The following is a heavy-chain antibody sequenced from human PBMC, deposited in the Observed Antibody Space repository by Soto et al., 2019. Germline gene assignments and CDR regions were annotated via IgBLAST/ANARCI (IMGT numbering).Heavy chain of an antibody. CDR1: GFSVSTSAVG. V-gene: IGHV2-5*02. Sequence: QITLKGSGPTLVKPTQTLTLTCTFSGFSVSTSAVGVGWIRQPPRKALKWLALIYWDDDKRYSPSLRSRLTITKDTSKNQVVLTMTNMDPVDTATYYCAHHLEATNFDYWGQGTMVTVSS. CDR3: AHHLEATNFDY. D-gene: IGHD5-12*01. J-gene: IGHJ4*02. CDR2: IYWDDDK.